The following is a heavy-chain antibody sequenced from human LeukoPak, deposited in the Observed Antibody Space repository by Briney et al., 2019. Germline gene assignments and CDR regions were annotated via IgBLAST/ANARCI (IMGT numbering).Heavy chain of an antibody. CDR1: GGTFSSYA. V-gene: IGHV1-69*13. CDR2: IIPIFGTA. J-gene: IGHJ6*02. D-gene: IGHD2-2*01. CDR3: ATVGSSTSDYYYGMDV. Sequence: SVKVSCKASGGTFSSYAISWVRQAPGQGFEWMGGIIPIFGTANYAQKFQGRVTITADESTSTAYMELSSLRSEDTAVYYCATVGSSTSDYYYGMDVWGQGTTVTVSS.